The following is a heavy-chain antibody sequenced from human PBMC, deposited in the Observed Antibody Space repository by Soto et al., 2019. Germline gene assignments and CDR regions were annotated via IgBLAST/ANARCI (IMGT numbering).Heavy chain of an antibody. CDR1: GFTFTIYA. CDR2: ITGSGGST. Sequence: GGSLRLSCAASGFTFTIYAMSWVRQAPGKGPEWVSAITGSGGSTYYADSVKGRFTISRDNSKNTLYLQMNSLRAEDTAVYYCAKARGAMVRGAAFYFDYWGQGTLVTVSS. D-gene: IGHD3-10*01. V-gene: IGHV3-23*01. J-gene: IGHJ4*02. CDR3: AKARGAMVRGAAFYFDY.